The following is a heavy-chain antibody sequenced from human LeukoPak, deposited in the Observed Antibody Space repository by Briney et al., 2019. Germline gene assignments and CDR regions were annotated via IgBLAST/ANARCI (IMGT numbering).Heavy chain of an antibody. CDR1: GGSISSGGYY. V-gene: IGHV4-31*03. CDR2: IYYSGST. D-gene: IGHD3-10*01. CDR3: ARDLPYGSGSYHRYYYYGMDV. J-gene: IGHJ6*04. Sequence: PSETLSLTCTVSGGSISSGGYYWSWIRQHPGKGLEWIGYIYYSGSTYYNPSLKSRVTISVDTSKNQFSLKLSSVTAADTAVYYCARDLPYGSGSYHRYYYYGMDVWGKGTTVTVSS.